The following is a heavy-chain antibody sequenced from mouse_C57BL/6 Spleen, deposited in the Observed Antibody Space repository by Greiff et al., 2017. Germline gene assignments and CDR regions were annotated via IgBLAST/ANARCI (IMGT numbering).Heavy chain of an antibody. CDR3: KGSASSGYVDY. V-gene: IGHV14-4*01. Sequence: VQLQQSGAELVRPGASVKLSCTASGFNIKDDYMHWVKQRPEQGLEWIGWIDPENGDTAYASKFQGKATITADTSSNTAYLQLSSLTSEDTAVYYCKGSASSGYVDYWGQGTTLTVSS. CDR2: IDPENGDT. J-gene: IGHJ2*01. D-gene: IGHD3-2*02. CDR1: GFNIKDDY.